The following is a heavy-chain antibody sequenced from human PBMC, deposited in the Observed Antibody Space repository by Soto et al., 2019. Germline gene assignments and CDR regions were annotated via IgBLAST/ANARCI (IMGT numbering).Heavy chain of an antibody. J-gene: IGHJ4*02. D-gene: IGHD6-13*01. CDR1: GGSISSYY. CDR2: IYYSGST. Sequence: SETLTLTCAVSGGSISSYYWSWIRQPPGKGLEWIGYIYYSGSTNYNPSLKSRVTISVDTSKNQFSLKLSSVTAADTAVYYCARAMAAAGPYYFDYWGQGTLVTVSS. V-gene: IGHV4-59*01. CDR3: ARAMAAAGPYYFDY.